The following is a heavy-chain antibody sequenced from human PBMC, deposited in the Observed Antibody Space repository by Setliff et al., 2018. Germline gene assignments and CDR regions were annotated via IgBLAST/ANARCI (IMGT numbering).Heavy chain of an antibody. D-gene: IGHD3-9*01. CDR2: IYYSGST. Sequence: SETLSLTCTVSGGSISSYYWSWIRQPPGKGLEWIGYIYYSGSTNYNPSLKSRVTISVDTSKNQFSLKLSSVTAADTAVYYCARGPPYYDILTGFDYYYGMDVWGQGTTVTVSS. CDR3: ARGPPYYDILTGFDYYYGMDV. CDR1: GGSISSYY. V-gene: IGHV4-59*01. J-gene: IGHJ6*02.